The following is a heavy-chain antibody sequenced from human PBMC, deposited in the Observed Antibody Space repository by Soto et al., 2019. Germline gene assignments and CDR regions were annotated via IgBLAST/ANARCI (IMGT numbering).Heavy chain of an antibody. V-gene: IGHV3-7*01. CDR3: ARVSGNGSGASVYPYLDY. CDR2: IKMDASKK. Sequence: GGFLRLSCAASGFTFGCYWMSWVRQAPGKGLEWLATIKMDASKKKYVDSVKGRYTMSRDNAKNSLYLQMDSLSAEDTAVYYCARVSGNGSGASVYPYLDYWGHGTLVTVSS. CDR1: GFTFGCYW. J-gene: IGHJ4*01. D-gene: IGHD3-10*01.